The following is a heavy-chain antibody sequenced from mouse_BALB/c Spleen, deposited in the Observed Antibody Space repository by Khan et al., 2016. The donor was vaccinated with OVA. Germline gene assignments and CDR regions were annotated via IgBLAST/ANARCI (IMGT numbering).Heavy chain of an antibody. CDR2: ISSGGNYT. J-gene: IGHJ3*01. Sequence: VQLVESGGDLVKPGGSLKLSCAASGFTFSTYGMSWVRQTPDKRLEWVATISSGGNYTYYPDNVKGRFTISRDNAKNTLYLQMSSLKSEDTAMYYCARLAYYYNSEWFAYWGQGTLVTVSA. CDR1: GFTFSTYG. V-gene: IGHV5-6*01. D-gene: IGHD1-1*01. CDR3: ARLAYYYNSEWFAY.